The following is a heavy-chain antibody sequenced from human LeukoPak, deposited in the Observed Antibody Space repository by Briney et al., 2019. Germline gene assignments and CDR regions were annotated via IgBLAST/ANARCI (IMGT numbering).Heavy chain of an antibody. Sequence: ASVKVSCKAAGYSFTSHYMHWVRQGPGQGLEWMGLINPRGTSTIYAEKFQGRIIMTRDMSTTTDYMELSSLKSDDTAVYYCARDNSIHERGWWFDPWGQGTPVTVSS. CDR1: GYSFTSHY. CDR2: INPRGTST. CDR3: ARDNSIHERGWWFDP. J-gene: IGHJ5*02. D-gene: IGHD4-23*01. V-gene: IGHV1-46*01.